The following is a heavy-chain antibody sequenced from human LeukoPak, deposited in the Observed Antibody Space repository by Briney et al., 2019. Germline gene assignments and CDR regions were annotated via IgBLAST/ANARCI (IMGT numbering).Heavy chain of an antibody. Sequence: GGSLRLSCAASGFTFSSYEMNWVRQAPGKGLEWVSYISSSGSTIYYADSVKGRFTISRDNAKNSLYLQMNSLRAEDMAVYYCARGGSGRPLDYWGQGTLVTVSS. D-gene: IGHD3-10*01. CDR1: GFTFSSYE. J-gene: IGHJ4*02. V-gene: IGHV3-48*03. CDR2: ISSSGSTI. CDR3: ARGGSGRPLDY.